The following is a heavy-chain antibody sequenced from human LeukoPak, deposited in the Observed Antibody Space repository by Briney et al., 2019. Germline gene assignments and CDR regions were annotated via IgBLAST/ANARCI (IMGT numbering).Heavy chain of an antibody. Sequence: SETLSLTCTVSGGSISSSSYYWGWIRQPPGKGLEWIGSIYYSGSTYYNPSLKSRVTISVDTSKNQFSLKLSSVTAADTAVYYCARHQGTITVVTPYDWYFDLWGRGTLVTVSS. CDR1: GGSISSSSYY. CDR3: ARHQGTITVVTPYDWYFDL. J-gene: IGHJ2*01. V-gene: IGHV4-39*01. CDR2: IYYSGST. D-gene: IGHD4-23*01.